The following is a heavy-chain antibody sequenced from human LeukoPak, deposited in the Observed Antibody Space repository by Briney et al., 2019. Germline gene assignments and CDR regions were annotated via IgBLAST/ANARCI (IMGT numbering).Heavy chain of an antibody. J-gene: IGHJ4*02. Sequence: GASVKVSCKPSGYTFTNYPLNWVRQAPGQGLEWMGWINTNTGNPTYAQGFTGRFVFSSDTSVTTAYLQNSSLKAEDTAVYYCAREELDYWGQGTLVTVSS. CDR2: INTNTGNP. CDR1: GYTFTNYP. CDR3: AREELDY. D-gene: IGHD1-26*01. V-gene: IGHV7-4-1*02.